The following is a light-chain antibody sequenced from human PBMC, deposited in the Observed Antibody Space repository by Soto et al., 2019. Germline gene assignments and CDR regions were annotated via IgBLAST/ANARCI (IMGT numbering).Light chain of an antibody. V-gene: IGKV1-27*01. J-gene: IGKJ1*01. Sequence: DIQMTQSPSSLSASVGDRVTIACRASQGINNYVAWFQQKPGKVPKLLIFAASALQSGVPSRFSGSGSGTDCTLTIGSLQPDDVATYYCQTYDTAPAWAFGQGTRVDIK. CDR1: QGINNY. CDR2: AAS. CDR3: QTYDTAPAWA.